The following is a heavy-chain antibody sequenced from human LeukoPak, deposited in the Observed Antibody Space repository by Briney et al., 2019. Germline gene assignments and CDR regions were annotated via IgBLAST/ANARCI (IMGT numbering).Heavy chain of an antibody. CDR3: ARGDIVVVVAATPSYYGMDV. Sequence: SVKVSCKASGGTFSSYAISWVRQAPGQGLEWMGGINTIFGTANYAQKFQGRVTITADESTSTAYMELSSLRSEDTAVYYCARGDIVVVVAATPSYYGMDVWGQGTTVTVSS. CDR2: INTIFGTA. V-gene: IGHV1-69*13. CDR1: GGTFSSYA. D-gene: IGHD2-15*01. J-gene: IGHJ6*02.